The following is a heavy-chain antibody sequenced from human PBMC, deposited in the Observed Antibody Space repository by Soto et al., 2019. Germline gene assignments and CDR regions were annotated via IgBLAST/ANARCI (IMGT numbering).Heavy chain of an antibody. CDR1: GFTFSTYG. Sequence: QVQLVESGGGVVQPGRSLRLSCAAYGFTFSTYGMHWVRQAPGKGLEWVAVIWYDGTKQYYADSVKGRFTISRDNSKDTMYLQMNSLRAEDTAVDYCANQRITTSDHWGQGTLVTVSS. CDR3: ANQRITTSDH. D-gene: IGHD3-3*01. V-gene: IGHV3-33*06. CDR2: IWYDGTKQ. J-gene: IGHJ4*02.